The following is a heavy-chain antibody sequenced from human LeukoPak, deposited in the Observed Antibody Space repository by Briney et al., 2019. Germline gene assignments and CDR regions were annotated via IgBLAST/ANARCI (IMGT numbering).Heavy chain of an antibody. J-gene: IGHJ6*02. D-gene: IGHD6-6*01. CDR2: IYYTGRT. V-gene: IGHV4-31*03. CDR1: GGSISSSAYH. CDR3: ARHPRGSTEGTARPPYYYGMDV. Sequence: PSQTLSLTCSVSGGSISSSAYHWSWFRQHPGKGLEWIGYIYYTGRTYYSPSLKSRVTISLDTSKNQFSLNLSSLTAADTAVYYCARHPRGSTEGTARPPYYYGMDVWGQGTTVTVSS.